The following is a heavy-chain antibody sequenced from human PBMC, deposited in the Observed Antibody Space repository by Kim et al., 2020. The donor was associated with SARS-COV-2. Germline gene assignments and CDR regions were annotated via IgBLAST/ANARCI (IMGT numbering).Heavy chain of an antibody. D-gene: IGHD3-22*01. Sequence: GGSLRLSCAASGFTFSRYGMHWVRQAPGKGLEWVAGISYDGSTKYYVDSVKGRFTISRDNSQNTLYLQMNSLRAEDTAVYYCARALGDYGSGDYRYLGYWGQGTLVTVSS. CDR3: ARALGDYGSGDYRYLGY. J-gene: IGHJ4*02. CDR2: ISYDGSTK. V-gene: IGHV3-33*05. CDR1: GFTFSRYG.